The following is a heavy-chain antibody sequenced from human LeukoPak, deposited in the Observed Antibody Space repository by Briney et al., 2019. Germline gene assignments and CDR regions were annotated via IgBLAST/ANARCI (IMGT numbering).Heavy chain of an antibody. V-gene: IGHV3-23*01. CDR3: AKERRLTTAFDY. CDR2: ISGSGGST. J-gene: IGHJ4*02. CDR1: GFTVSNNG. Sequence: PGGSLRLSCVASGFTVSNNGLSWVRQAPGKGLEWVSAISGSGGSTHYADSVKGRFTISRDNSKNLLYLQMNSLRAEDTAVYYCAKERRLTTAFDYWGQGALVTVSS. D-gene: IGHD4-17*01.